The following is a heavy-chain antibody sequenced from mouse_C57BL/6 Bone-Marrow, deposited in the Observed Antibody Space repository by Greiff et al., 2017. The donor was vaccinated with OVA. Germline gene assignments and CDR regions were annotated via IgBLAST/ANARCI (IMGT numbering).Heavy chain of an antibody. CDR3: ARILDGYYWFAY. Sequence: VQLQQPGAELVKPGASVKLSCKASGYTFTSYWMHWVKQRPGQGLEWIGMIHPNSGSTNYNEKFKSKATLTVDKSSSTAYMQLSSLTSEDSAVDYCARILDGYYWFAYWGQGTLVTVSA. CDR1: GYTFTSYW. D-gene: IGHD2-3*01. V-gene: IGHV1-64*01. CDR2: IHPNSGST. J-gene: IGHJ3*01.